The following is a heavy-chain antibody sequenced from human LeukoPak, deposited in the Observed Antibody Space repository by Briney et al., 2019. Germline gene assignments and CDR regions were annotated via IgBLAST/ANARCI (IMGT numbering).Heavy chain of an antibody. V-gene: IGHV3-23*01. D-gene: IGHD5-24*01. CDR1: GFTFSSYG. Sequence: GGTLRLSCAASGFTFSSYGMSWVRQAPGKGLEWVSAISGSGGSTYYADSVKGRFTISRDNSKNTLYLQMNSLRAEDTAVYYCAKAVDLATISVDIWGQGTMVTVSS. CDR3: AKAVDLATISVDI. J-gene: IGHJ3*02. CDR2: ISGSGGST.